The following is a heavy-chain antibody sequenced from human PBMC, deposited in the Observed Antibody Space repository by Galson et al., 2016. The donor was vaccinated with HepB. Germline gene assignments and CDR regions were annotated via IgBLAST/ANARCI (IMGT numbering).Heavy chain of an antibody. CDR2: SYYSGST. V-gene: IGHV4-39*07. J-gene: IGHJ4*02. CDR1: GGSVSSSSYY. CDR3: ARDRSSGSGSFGY. Sequence: TLSLTCTVSGGSVSSSSYYWGWIRQPPGKGLEWIGSSYYSGSTYYNPSLKSQVTISVDTSKNQFSLKLSSVTAADTAVYFCARDRSSGSGSFGYWGQGTLVTVSS. D-gene: IGHD3-10*01.